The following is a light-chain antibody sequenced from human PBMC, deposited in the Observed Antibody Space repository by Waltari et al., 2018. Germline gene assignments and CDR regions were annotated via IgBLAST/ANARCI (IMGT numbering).Light chain of an antibody. J-gene: IGKJ1*01. CDR1: QNIISW. Sequence: DIQMTQSPSSLPASIGDTVTITCRASQNIISWVAWYQQKPGEAPKLLMYKASILETGVPSRFRGSGFGTQFSLTIDSLQPDDFGVYYCQHYDGSSWTFGPGTRVEVK. CDR2: KAS. V-gene: IGKV1-5*03. CDR3: QHYDGSSWT.